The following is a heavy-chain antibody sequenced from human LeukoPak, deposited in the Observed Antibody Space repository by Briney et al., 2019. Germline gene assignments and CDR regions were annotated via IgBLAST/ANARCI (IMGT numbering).Heavy chain of an antibody. J-gene: IGHJ4*02. CDR2: INTNTGNP. CDR3: ARNQEESIAAAGPPDY. Sequence: ASVKVSCKASGYTFTSYAMNWVRQAPGQGREWMGWINTNTGNPTYAQGFTGRFVFSLDTSVSTAYLQISSLKAEDTAVYYCARNQEESIAAAGPPDYWGQGTLVTVSS. D-gene: IGHD6-13*01. CDR1: GYTFTSYA. V-gene: IGHV7-4-1*02.